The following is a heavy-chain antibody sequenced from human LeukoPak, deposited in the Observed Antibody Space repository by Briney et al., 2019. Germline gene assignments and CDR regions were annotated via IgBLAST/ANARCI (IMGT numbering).Heavy chain of an antibody. CDR3: ARDGYSSGWYVDYFDY. V-gene: IGHV1-2*04. CDR2: INPNSGGT. CDR1: GYTFTGYY. D-gene: IGHD6-19*01. Sequence: ASVKVSCKASGYTFTGYYMHWVRQAPGQGLEWMGWINPNSGGTNYAQKFQGWVTMTRDTSISTAYMELSSLRSEDTAVYYCARDGYSSGWYVDYFDYWGQGTLVTVSS. J-gene: IGHJ4*02.